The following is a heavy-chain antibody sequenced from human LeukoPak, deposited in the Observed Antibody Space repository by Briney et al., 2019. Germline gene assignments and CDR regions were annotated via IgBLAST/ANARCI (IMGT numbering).Heavy chain of an antibody. J-gene: IGHJ3*02. CDR1: GGSFSGYY. D-gene: IGHD5-24*01. CDR3: ARPRRDGPSRAFDI. V-gene: IGHV4-34*01. Sequence: PSETLSLTCAVYGGSFSGYYWSWIRQPPGKGLEWIGEINHSGSTNYNPSLKSRVTISVDTSKNQFSLKLNSVTAADTAVYYCARPRRDGPSRAFDIWGQGTMVTVSS. CDR2: INHSGST.